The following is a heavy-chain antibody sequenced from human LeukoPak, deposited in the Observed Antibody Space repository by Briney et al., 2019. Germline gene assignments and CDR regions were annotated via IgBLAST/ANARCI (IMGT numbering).Heavy chain of an antibody. CDR1: GITFSSHW. CDR3: ARNLRPGSSYGYYYGVDV. V-gene: IGHV3-7*01. CDR2: RNQDGSEK. Sequence: GGSLRLSCAASGITFSSHWMTWVRQAAGKGLEWVANRNQDGSEKYYVDSVKGRFTISRDHAKKSVYLQMNSLRAEDTALYHCARNLRPGSSYGYYYGVDVWGQGTTVTVSS. D-gene: IGHD3-10*01. J-gene: IGHJ6*02.